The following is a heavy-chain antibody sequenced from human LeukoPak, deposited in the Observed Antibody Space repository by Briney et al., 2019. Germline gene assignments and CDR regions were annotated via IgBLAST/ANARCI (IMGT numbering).Heavy chain of an antibody. V-gene: IGHV3-53*01. CDR2: IYSGGST. CDR1: GLTVSSNY. J-gene: IGHJ4*02. Sequence: PGGSLRLSCAASGLTVSSNYMSWVRQAPGKGLEWVSVIYSGGSTYYADSVKGRFTISRDNSKNTLYLQMNSLRAEDTAVYYCARDPLAVAGTSYWGQGTLVTVSS. CDR3: ARDPLAVAGTSY. D-gene: IGHD6-19*01.